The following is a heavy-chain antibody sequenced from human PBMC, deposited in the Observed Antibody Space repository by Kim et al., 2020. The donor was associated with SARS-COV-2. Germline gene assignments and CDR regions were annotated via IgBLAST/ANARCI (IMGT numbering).Heavy chain of an antibody. D-gene: IGHD6-13*01. V-gene: IGHV3-7*03. Sequence: GGSLRLSCTASGFTFSSYWMTWVRQAPGEGLEWVANIKQDGSEKYYVDSMKGRFSISRDNARDSVYLRMNSLRAEDTAVYYCARGGFGLATAGTNVQTYWGPRPLLTVSS. CDR3: ARGGFGLATAGTNVQTY. J-gene: IGHJ4*02. CDR2: IKQDGSEK. CDR1: GFTFSSYW.